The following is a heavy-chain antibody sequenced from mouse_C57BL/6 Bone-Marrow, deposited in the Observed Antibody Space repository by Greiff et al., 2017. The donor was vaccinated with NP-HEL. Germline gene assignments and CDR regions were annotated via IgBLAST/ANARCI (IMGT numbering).Heavy chain of an antibody. CDR2: IWSGGST. D-gene: IGHD2-3*01. CDR3: ARLSMYDGYYVGYFDY. V-gene: IGHV2-2*01. CDR1: GFSLTSYG. J-gene: IGHJ2*01. Sequence: VQVVESGPGLVQPSQSLSITCTVSGFSLTSYGVHWVRQSPGKGLEWLGVIWSGGSTAYNAAFISRLSISKDNSKSQVFFKMNSLQADDTAIYYCARLSMYDGYYVGYFDYWGQGTTLTVSS.